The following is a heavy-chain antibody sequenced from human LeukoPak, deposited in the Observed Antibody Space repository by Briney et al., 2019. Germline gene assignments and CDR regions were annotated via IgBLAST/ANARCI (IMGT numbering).Heavy chain of an antibody. J-gene: IGHJ4*02. CDR1: GFTFSSYT. D-gene: IGHD6-13*01. CDR2: ISGSSRHK. Sequence: GSLRLSCAASGFTFSSYTMNWVRQAPGKGLEWVSSISGSSRHKYYADSVKGRFTISRDNAKNSLYLQMNSLRAEDTAVYYCARTANFAAGYYIDYWGQGTLVPVSP. V-gene: IGHV3-21*01. CDR3: ARTANFAAGYYIDY.